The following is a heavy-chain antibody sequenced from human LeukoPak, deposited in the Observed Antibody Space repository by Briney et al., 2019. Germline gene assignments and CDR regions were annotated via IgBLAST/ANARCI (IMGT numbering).Heavy chain of an antibody. CDR1: GYTFTGYY. Sequence: ASVKVSCKVSGYTFTGYYMHWVRQAPGQGLEWMGRINPNSGGTNYAQKFQGRVTMTRDTSISTAYMELSRLRSDDTAVYYCARPRGGYDDDAFDIWGQGTMVTVSS. CDR2: INPNSGGT. J-gene: IGHJ3*02. V-gene: IGHV1-2*06. D-gene: IGHD5-12*01. CDR3: ARPRGGYDDDAFDI.